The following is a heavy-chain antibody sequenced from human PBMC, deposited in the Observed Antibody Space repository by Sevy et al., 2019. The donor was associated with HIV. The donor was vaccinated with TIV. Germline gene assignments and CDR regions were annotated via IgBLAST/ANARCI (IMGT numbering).Heavy chain of an antibody. CDR1: EYTLNQLA. V-gene: IGHV1-24*01. J-gene: IGHJ4*02. CDR2: FDPEDGNT. D-gene: IGHD3-22*01. CDR3: ATTKDYYEDSGSPIDH. Sequence: GESLKISCKVSEYTLNQLAMHWVRQPPGKGLEWMGSFDPEDGNTFYAQKVQGRLTLTEDTSTDTAFMELNSLKSEDTAIYYCATTKDYYEDSGSPIDHWGQGTLVTVSS.